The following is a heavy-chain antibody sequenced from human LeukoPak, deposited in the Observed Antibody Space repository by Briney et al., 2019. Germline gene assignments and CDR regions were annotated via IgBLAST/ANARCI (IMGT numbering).Heavy chain of an antibody. CDR3: AGERTEYYYYYYMDV. CDR1: GGTLSRYG. J-gene: IGHJ6*03. Sequence: GASVKVSCKASGGTLSRYGINWVRQAPGQGLEWMGRIIPTFGSTNYAQNFQGRVTITTDESTTTAYMEVTSLTSEDTAVYYCAGERTEYYYYYYMDVWGKGTTVTVSS. CDR2: IIPTFGST. V-gene: IGHV1-69*05.